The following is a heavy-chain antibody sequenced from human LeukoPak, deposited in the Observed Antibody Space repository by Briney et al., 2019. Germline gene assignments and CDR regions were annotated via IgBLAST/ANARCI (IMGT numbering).Heavy chain of an antibody. J-gene: IGHJ4*02. CDR1: GFTFDDYD. CDR2: INWNGGST. D-gene: IGHD2-15*01. Sequence: GGSLRLSCAASGFTFDDYDMSWVRQAPGKGLEWVSDINWNGGSTGYADSVKGRFTISRDDAKNSLYLQMNSLRAEDTALYYCAGGGGWYWGQGTLVTVSS. CDR3: AGGGGWY. V-gene: IGHV3-20*04.